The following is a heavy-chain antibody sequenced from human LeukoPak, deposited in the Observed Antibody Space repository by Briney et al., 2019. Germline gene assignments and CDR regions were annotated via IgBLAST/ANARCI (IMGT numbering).Heavy chain of an antibody. CDR2: INHSGST. CDR3: ARKRGSGSYLRWFDP. V-gene: IGHV4-34*01. Sequence: SETLSLTCAVYGGSFSGYYWSWIRQPPGKGLEWIGEINHSGSTNCIPSLKSRVTVSVDTSKNQFSLKLSSVTAADTAVYYCARKRGSGSYLRWFDPWGQGTLVTVSS. CDR1: GGSFSGYY. J-gene: IGHJ5*02. D-gene: IGHD3-10*01.